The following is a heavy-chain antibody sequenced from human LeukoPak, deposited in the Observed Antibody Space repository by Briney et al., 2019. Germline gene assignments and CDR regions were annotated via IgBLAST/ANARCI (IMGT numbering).Heavy chain of an antibody. J-gene: IGHJ4*02. V-gene: IGHV4-34*01. CDR3: ANTGSSGYYYFDC. Sequence: SETLSLTCAVYGGSFSGSYLSWIRQPPGKGLEWSGEINHSGSTNYNPSLKSRVTISVDTSKNQFSLKLSSVTAADTAVYYCANTGSSGYYYFDCWGQGTLFTVSS. CDR1: GGSFSGSY. CDR2: INHSGST. D-gene: IGHD3-22*01.